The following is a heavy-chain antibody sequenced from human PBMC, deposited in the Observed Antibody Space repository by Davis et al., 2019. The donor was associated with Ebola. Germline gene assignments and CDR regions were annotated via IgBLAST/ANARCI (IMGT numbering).Heavy chain of an antibody. D-gene: IGHD6-6*01. CDR3: AKGSVAAPIYYYYGMDV. Sequence: PGGSLRLSCAASGFTFSSYAMSWVRQAPGKGLEWVSAISGSGGSTYYADSVKGRFTISRDNSKNTLYLQMNSLSAEDTAVYYCAKGSVAAPIYYYYGMDVWGQGTTVTVSS. V-gene: IGHV3-23*01. CDR2: ISGSGGST. CDR1: GFTFSSYA. J-gene: IGHJ6*02.